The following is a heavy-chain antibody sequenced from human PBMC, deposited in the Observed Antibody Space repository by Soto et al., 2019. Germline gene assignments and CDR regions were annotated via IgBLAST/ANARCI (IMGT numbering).Heavy chain of an antibody. CDR1: GYTFTGYY. CDR3: ARAGAGTYQRYFDL. Sequence: QVQLVQSGAEVKKPGASVKVSCKASGYTFTGYYMHWVRQAPGQGLEWMGWINPNSGGTNYAQKFQGWVTMTRDTXXSTAYMELSRLRSDDTAVYYCARAGAGTYQRYFDLWGRGTLVTVSS. J-gene: IGHJ2*01. V-gene: IGHV1-2*04. D-gene: IGHD2-2*01. CDR2: INPNSGGT.